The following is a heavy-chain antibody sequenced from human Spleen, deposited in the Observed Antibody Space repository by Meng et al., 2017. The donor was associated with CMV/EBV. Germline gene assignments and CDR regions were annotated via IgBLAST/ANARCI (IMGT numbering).Heavy chain of an antibody. Sequence: GGSLRLSCAASGFTFNSYSLNWVRQTPGKGLEWISYISTTSTTMLYADSVKGRFTVSRDNANNSLFLEMSSLRVEDTALYYCVRNTYGHFDQWGQGTLVTVSS. V-gene: IGHV3-48*04. CDR2: ISTTSTTM. CDR3: VRNTYGHFDQ. CDR1: GFTFNSYS. D-gene: IGHD5-18*01. J-gene: IGHJ4*02.